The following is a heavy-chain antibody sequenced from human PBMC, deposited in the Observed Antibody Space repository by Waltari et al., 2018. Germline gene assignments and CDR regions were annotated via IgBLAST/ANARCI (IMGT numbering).Heavy chain of an antibody. CDR2: IIPNFGTE. J-gene: IGHJ6*03. V-gene: IGHV1-69*14. D-gene: IGHD3-16*01. Sequence: QVQLVQSGAEVKKPGSSVTVSCKASGGTFSSYAISWVRPAPGTGIKWMGGIIPNFGTENYAQKFQGRVTITEEKPTSTAYVELSSLGSEDAAVYYGGGGGGGIYYYMDVWGKGTTVTVSS. CDR3: GGGGGGIYYYMDV. CDR1: GGTFSSYA.